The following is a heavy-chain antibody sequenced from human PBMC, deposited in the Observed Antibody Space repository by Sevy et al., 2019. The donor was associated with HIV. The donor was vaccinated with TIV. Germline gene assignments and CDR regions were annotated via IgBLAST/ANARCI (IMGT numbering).Heavy chain of an antibody. CDR3: ARSHDISGRYSEYYYYYYGMDV. J-gene: IGHJ6*02. CDR2: ISAFSGNT. D-gene: IGHD3-22*01. CDR1: GYVFTNYG. Sequence: ASVKVSCKASGYVFTNYGISWVRQAPGQGLEWMGWISAFSGNTNYAQNLQGRVTMTTDTSTTTAYMELRSLRSDDTAVYYCARSHDISGRYSEYYYYYYGMDVWGQGTSVTVSS. V-gene: IGHV1-18*01.